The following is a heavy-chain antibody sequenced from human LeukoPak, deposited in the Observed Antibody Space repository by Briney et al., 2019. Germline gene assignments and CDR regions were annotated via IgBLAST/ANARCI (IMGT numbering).Heavy chain of an antibody. J-gene: IGHJ6*02. CDR1: GYTFTSYA. D-gene: IGHD2-15*01. V-gene: IGHV7-4-1*02. CDR3: ARFGKQGYCSGGSCYGYPYYYYGMDV. Sequence: ASVKVSCKASGYTFTSYAMNWVRQAPGQGLEWMGWINTNTGNPTYSQGLTGRFVFSLDTSVSTAYLQISSLKAEDTAVYYCARFGKQGYCSGGSCYGYPYYYYGMDVWGQGTTVTVSS. CDR2: INTNTGNP.